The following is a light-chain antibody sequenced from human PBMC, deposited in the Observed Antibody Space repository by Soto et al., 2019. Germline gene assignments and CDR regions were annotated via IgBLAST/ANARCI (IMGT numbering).Light chain of an antibody. J-gene: IGKJ1*01. V-gene: IGKV2-28*01. CDR3: MQALQSLT. CDR2: FGS. CDR1: QSLLYNNTYNY. Sequence: VMTQSPLTLHVTPGEPASISCRSSQSLLYNNTYNYLDWYVQKPGQSPQLLIYFGSNRAPGVPDRFSGSGSGTDFTLKINRVEAEDVGTYYCMQALQSLTFGQGTKVDIK.